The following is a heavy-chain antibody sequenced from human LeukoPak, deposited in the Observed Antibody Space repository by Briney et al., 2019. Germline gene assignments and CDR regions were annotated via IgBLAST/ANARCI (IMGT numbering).Heavy chain of an antibody. D-gene: IGHD3-10*01. CDR2: IYSGGST. CDR3: ARALTCGSGIVGYYYYYYMDV. Sequence: PGGSLRLSCAASGFTVSSNYMSWVRQAPGKGLEWVSVIYSGGSTYYADSVKGRFTISRDNSKNTLYLQMNSLRAEDTAVYYCARALTCGSGIVGYYYYYYMDVWGKGTTVTVSS. V-gene: IGHV3-53*01. CDR1: GFTVSSNY. J-gene: IGHJ6*03.